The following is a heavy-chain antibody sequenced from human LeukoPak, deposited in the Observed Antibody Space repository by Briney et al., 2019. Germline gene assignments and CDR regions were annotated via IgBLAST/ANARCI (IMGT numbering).Heavy chain of an antibody. Sequence: SETLSLTCTVSGYSISSGYYWGWIRQPPGKGLEWIGRIYTSGSTNYNPSLKSRVTISVDTSKNQFSLKLSSVTAADTAVYYCARGPWELLSFDYWGQGTLVTVSS. V-gene: IGHV4-38-2*02. CDR2: IYTSGST. CDR3: ARGPWELLSFDY. J-gene: IGHJ4*02. D-gene: IGHD1-26*01. CDR1: GYSISSGYY.